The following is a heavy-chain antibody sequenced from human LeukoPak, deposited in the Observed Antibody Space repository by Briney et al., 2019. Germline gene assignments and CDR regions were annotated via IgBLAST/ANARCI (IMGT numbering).Heavy chain of an antibody. CDR3: ARSGYSSGWYVGSFDY. J-gene: IGHJ4*02. CDR2: IYPGDSDT. CDR1: GYSFTSYW. V-gene: IGHV5-51*01. Sequence: GESLKISCKGSGYSFTSYWIGWVRKMPGKGLEWMGIIYPGDSDTRYSPSFQGQVTISVDKSISTAYLQWSSLKASDTAMYYCARSGYSSGWYVGSFDYWGQGTLVTVSS. D-gene: IGHD6-19*01.